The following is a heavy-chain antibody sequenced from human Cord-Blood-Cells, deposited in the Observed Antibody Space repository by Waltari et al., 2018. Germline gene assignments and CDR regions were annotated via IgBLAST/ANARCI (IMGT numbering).Heavy chain of an antibody. CDR1: AGSFSGYY. J-gene: IGHJ4*02. CDR2: INHSGST. V-gene: IGHV4-34*01. D-gene: IGHD3-22*01. CDR3: ARGLTSGYYDSSGYYY. Sequence: QVQLQRWGAGSLTPSVTLSLTCAVSAGSFSGYYWSWSRQPPGKGLEWIGEINHSGSTNYNPSLKSRVTISVDTSKNQFSLKLSSVSAADTAVYYCARGLTSGYYDSSGYYYWGQGTLVTVSS.